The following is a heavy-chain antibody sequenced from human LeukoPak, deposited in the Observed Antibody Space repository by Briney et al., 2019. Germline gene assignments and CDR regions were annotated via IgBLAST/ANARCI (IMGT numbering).Heavy chain of an antibody. D-gene: IGHD3-10*01. CDR2: IYYSGGT. Sequence: PSETLSLTCTVSGDSISSSSYYWGWIRQPPGKGLEWIGSIYYSGGTYYNPSLKSRVTISVDTSKNQFSLKLSSVTAADTAVYYCARPPVTMVRGVITPYYYYGMDVWGQGTTVTVSS. CDR1: GDSISSSSYY. CDR3: ARPPVTMVRGVITPYYYYGMDV. V-gene: IGHV4-39*01. J-gene: IGHJ6*02.